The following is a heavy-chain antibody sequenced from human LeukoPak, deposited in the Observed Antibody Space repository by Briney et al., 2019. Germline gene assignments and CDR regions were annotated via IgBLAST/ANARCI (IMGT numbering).Heavy chain of an antibody. CDR3: ARDYYDSSGPKDYYCYYYMDV. V-gene: IGHV1-8*01. Sequence: ASVKVSCKASGYTFTSYDINWVRQATGQGLEWMGWMNPNSGNTGYAQKFQGRVTMTRNTSISTAYMELSSLRSEDTAVYYCARDYYDSSGPKDYYCYYYMDVWGKGTTVTVSS. D-gene: IGHD3-22*01. J-gene: IGHJ6*03. CDR1: GYTFTSYD. CDR2: MNPNSGNT.